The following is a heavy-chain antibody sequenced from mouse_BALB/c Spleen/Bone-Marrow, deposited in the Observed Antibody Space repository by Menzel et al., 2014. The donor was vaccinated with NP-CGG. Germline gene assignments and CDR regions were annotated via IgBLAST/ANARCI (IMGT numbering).Heavy chain of an antibody. CDR3: ARRDGYLFAY. V-gene: IGHV2-2*02. Sequence: QVQLQQSGPGLVQPSQSLSVTCTVSGFFLTSYGVHWVRQSPGKGLEWLGAIWSDGSTDYNAAFISRLNISKDNSKSQIFFKMNSLQPNDTAIYFCARRDGYLFAYWGQGTLSLSL. J-gene: IGHJ3*01. D-gene: IGHD2-3*01. CDR1: GFFLTSYG. CDR2: IWSDGST.